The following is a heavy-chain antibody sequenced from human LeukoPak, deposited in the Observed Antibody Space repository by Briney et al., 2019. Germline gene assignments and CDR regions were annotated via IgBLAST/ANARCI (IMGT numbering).Heavy chain of an antibody. CDR2: ISTNGGHT. CDR3: VKDLLGYCSSTSCYATGPFDQ. CDR1: GFSFSNYA. D-gene: IGHD2-2*01. Sequence: GGSLRLSCSASGFSFSNYAMRWVRQAPGKGLEYVSAISTNGGHTYYADSVQGRFTISRDDSKNTLYLQMSSLRAEDTALYYCVKDLLGYCSSTSCYATGPFDQWGQGTLVSVFS. V-gene: IGHV3-64D*09. J-gene: IGHJ4*02.